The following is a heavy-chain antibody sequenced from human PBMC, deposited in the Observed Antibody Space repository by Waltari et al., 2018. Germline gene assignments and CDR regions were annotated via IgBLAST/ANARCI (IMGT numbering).Heavy chain of an antibody. J-gene: IGHJ5*02. V-gene: IGHV4-61*02. CDR2: IYTRGST. Sequence: QLQLQESGPGLVKPSQTLSLTCTVSGDSISSGSYHWSWIRQPAGKGLEWIGRIYTRGSTNYNPALKSRVNISRDTSRNHFSLKLSSVTAADTAVYYCARDLSPPNWFDPWGQGTLVTVSS. CDR3: ARDLSPPNWFDP. CDR1: GDSISSGSYH. D-gene: IGHD3-3*02.